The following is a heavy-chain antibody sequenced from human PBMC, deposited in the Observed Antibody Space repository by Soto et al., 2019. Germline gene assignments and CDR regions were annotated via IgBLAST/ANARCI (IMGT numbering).Heavy chain of an antibody. V-gene: IGHV3-23*01. J-gene: IGHJ3*02. CDR3: ANRRDAFDI. Sequence: SGGSLRLSCAASGFSINNFAMSWVRQAPGKGLEWVSSIITTGGSTYYANSVKGRFTISRDNSKNTLYLQMNSLRAEDTALYYCANRRDAFDIWGQGTMVTVSS. CDR1: GFSINNFA. CDR2: IITTGGST.